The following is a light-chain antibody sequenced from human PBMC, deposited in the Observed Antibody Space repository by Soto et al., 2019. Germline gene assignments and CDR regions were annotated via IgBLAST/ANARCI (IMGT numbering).Light chain of an antibody. Sequence: EIVMTQSPISLPVTPGEPDSISCKSSQSLLHRDGNKYLDWYLQKPGPSPQLLSYLAYTRASGVPARFSCTGSTTDFRLNISRLETEDAGLYYSMQDLQAPYTFGLGTNLDI. V-gene: IGKV2-28*01. CDR2: LAY. CDR1: QSLLHRDGNKY. CDR3: MQDLQAPYT. J-gene: IGKJ2*01.